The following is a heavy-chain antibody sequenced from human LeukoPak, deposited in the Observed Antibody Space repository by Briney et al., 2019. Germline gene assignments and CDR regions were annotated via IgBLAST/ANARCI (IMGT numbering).Heavy chain of an antibody. V-gene: IGHV3-33*01. CDR1: GFTFSSYG. CDR2: IWYDGSNK. CDR3: AREATVTTHKSYWYFDL. D-gene: IGHD4-17*01. Sequence: GGSLRLSCAASGFTFSSYGMHWVRQAPGKGLEWVAVIWYDGSNKYYADSVKGRFTISRDNSKNTLYLQMNSLRAEDTAVYYCAREATVTTHKSYWYFDLWGRGTLVTVSS. J-gene: IGHJ2*01.